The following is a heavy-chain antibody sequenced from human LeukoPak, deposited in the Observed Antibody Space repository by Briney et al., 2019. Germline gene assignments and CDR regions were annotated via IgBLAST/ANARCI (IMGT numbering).Heavy chain of an antibody. V-gene: IGHV4-31*03. D-gene: IGHD2-2*01. CDR3: ARYRSSTSCRGQFDY. CDR1: GGSISSGGYY. J-gene: IGHJ4*02. CDR2: IYYSGST. Sequence: SETLSLACTVSGGSISSGGYYWSWIRQHPGKGLEWIGYIYYSGSTYYNPSLKSRVTISVDTSKNQFSLKLSSVTAADTVVYYCARYRSSTSCRGQFDYWGRGTLVTVSS.